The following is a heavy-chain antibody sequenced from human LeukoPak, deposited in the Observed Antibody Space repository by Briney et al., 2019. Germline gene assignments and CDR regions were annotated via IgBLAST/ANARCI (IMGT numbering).Heavy chain of an antibody. D-gene: IGHD6-19*01. CDR1: GLGFSSYS. CDR3: AKGYSSGWPNYYFDY. J-gene: IGHJ4*02. V-gene: IGHV3-21*04. Sequence: PGGSLRLSCAASGLGFSSYSMNWVRQAPGKGLEWVSSISSTSIYIYYADSVKGRFTISRDNSMNTLYLQMKTLRAGDTAVYYCAKGYSSGWPNYYFDYWGQGTLVTVSS. CDR2: ISSTSIYI.